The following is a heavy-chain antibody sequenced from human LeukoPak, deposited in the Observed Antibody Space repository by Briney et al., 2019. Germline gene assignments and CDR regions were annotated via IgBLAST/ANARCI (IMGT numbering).Heavy chain of an antibody. Sequence: SGTLSLTCAVYGGSFSGYYWSWIRQPPGKGLEWIGEINHSGSTNYNPSLKSRVTISVDTSKNQFSLKLSSVTAADTAVYYCARLADCSSTSCLEYFQHWGQGTLVTVSS. V-gene: IGHV4-34*01. CDR3: ARLADCSSTSCLEYFQH. J-gene: IGHJ1*01. CDR1: GGSFSGYY. D-gene: IGHD2-2*01. CDR2: INHSGST.